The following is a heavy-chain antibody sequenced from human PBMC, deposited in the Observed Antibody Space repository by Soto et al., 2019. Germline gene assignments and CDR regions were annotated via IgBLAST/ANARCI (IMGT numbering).Heavy chain of an antibody. D-gene: IGHD3-10*01. CDR2: IKQDGSEK. J-gene: IGHJ4*02. Sequence: EVQLVESGGGLVQPGGSLRLSCAASGFTFSSCWMSWVRQAPGKGLEWVANIKQDGSEKYYVASAKGRFTISSDNAKNSRYLQINSLRAADTAVYYCAGQDYYGSGTYSALTFDYWGQGTLVTVSS. CDR1: GFTFSSCW. V-gene: IGHV3-7*01. CDR3: AGQDYYGSGTYSALTFDY.